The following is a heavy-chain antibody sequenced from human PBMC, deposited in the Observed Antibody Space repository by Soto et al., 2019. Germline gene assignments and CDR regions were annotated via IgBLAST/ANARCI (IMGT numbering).Heavy chain of an antibody. J-gene: IGHJ4*02. CDR2: IDPTDSYT. V-gene: IGHV5-10-1*01. D-gene: IGHD3-22*01. Sequence: PGESLKISCQASGYSFTTYWISWVRQMPGKGLECMGRIDPTDSYTDYGPSFDGHVTMSVDRSINTAYLEWSSLKASDSAMYYCARLTLAQDSSGYHIFDYWGQGVLVTVSS. CDR3: ARLTLAQDSSGYHIFDY. CDR1: GYSFTTYW.